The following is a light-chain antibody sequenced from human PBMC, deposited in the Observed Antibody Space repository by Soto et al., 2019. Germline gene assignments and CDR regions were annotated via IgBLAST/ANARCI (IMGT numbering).Light chain of an antibody. CDR3: QQRSNRFT. CDR1: QSVRTY. J-gene: IGKJ3*01. Sequence: EIVLTQSPATLSLSPGERATLSCRASQSVRTYLAWYQQKPGQAPRLLIYDASNRATGIPARFSGSGSGTDFTLTISSLEPEDFAVHYCQQRSNRFTFGPGTKVDIK. V-gene: IGKV3-11*01. CDR2: DAS.